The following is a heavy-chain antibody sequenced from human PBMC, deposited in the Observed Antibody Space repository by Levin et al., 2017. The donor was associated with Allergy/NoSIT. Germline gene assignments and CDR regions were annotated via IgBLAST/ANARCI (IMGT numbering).Heavy chain of an antibody. CDR2: TYYRSKWYN. CDR3: SRDPQYDMFTDHQPYGMDV. D-gene: IGHD3-9*01. J-gene: IGHJ6*02. Sequence: MSSETLSLTCVISGDSVSGNSAAWNWIRQSPSRGLEWLGRTYYRSKWYNDYAVSVKSRITINPDTSQNQFSLQLNSVTPDDTAVSYCSRDPQYDMFTDHQPYGMDVWGQGTTVTVSS. V-gene: IGHV6-1*01. CDR1: GDSVSGNSAA.